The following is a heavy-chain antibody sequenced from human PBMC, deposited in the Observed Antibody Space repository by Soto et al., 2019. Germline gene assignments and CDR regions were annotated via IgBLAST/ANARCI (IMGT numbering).Heavy chain of an antibody. V-gene: IGHV4-31*03. J-gene: IGHJ4*02. CDR1: GGSISSGGYY. Sequence: SLTCTVSGGSISSGGYYWSWIRQHPGKGLEWIGYIYYSGSTYYNPSLKSRVTISVDTSKNQFSLKLSSVTAADTAVYYCAREVEAAMGENHXXDYWGQGTLVTVSS. CDR3: AREVEAAMGENHXXDY. CDR2: IYYSGST. D-gene: IGHD5-18*01.